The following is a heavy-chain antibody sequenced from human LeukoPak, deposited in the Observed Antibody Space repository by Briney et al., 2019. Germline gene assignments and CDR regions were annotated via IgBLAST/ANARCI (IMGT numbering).Heavy chain of an antibody. D-gene: IGHD3-9*01. V-gene: IGHV3-30*18. J-gene: IGHJ4*02. CDR3: ANLANILTDFDY. CDR2: ISYDGSNK. CDR1: GFTFSSYG. Sequence: PGGSLRLSCAASGFTFSSYGMHWVRQAPGKGLEWVAVISYDGSNKYYADSVKGRFTISRDNSKNTLYLQMNSLRAEDTAVYYSANLANILTDFDYWGQGTLVTVSS.